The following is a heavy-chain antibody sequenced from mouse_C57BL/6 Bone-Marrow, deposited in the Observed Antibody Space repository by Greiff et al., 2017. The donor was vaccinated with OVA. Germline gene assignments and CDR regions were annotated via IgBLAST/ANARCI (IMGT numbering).Heavy chain of an antibody. Sequence: EVQLVESGPGLVKPSQSLSLTCSVTGYSITSGYYWNWIRQFPGNKLEWMGYISYDGSNNYNPSLKNRISITRDTSKNQFFLKLNSVTTEDTATYYCARDYYGSRVSFAYWGQGTLVTVSA. CDR1: GYSITSGYY. V-gene: IGHV3-6*01. J-gene: IGHJ3*01. CDR2: ISYDGSN. CDR3: ARDYYGSRVSFAY. D-gene: IGHD1-1*01.